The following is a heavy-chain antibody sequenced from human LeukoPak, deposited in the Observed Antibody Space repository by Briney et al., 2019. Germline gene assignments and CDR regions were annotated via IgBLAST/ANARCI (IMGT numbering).Heavy chain of an antibody. CDR1: GFTFSSYG. CDR3: AKDLPEYYGSGSYGFDY. Sequence: GGSLRLSCAASGFTFSSYGLHWVRQASGKGLEWVAFIRYDGSNKYYADSVKGRFTISRDNSKNTLFLQMNSLRADDTAVYYCAKDLPEYYGSGSYGFDYWGQGTLVTVSS. CDR2: IRYDGSNK. J-gene: IGHJ4*02. V-gene: IGHV3-30*02. D-gene: IGHD3-10*01.